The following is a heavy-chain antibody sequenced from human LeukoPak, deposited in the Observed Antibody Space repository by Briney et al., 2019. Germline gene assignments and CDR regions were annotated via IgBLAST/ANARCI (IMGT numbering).Heavy chain of an antibody. CDR3: ARRNDFWSGYPGDFDY. D-gene: IGHD3-3*01. CDR1: GGSISSGDYY. CDR2: IYYSGST. V-gene: IGHV4-39*01. J-gene: IGHJ4*02. Sequence: SETLSLTCTVSGGSISSGDYYWSWIRQPPGKGLEWIGSIYYSGSTYYNPSLKSRVTISVDTSKNQFSLKLSSVTAADTAVYCCARRNDFWSGYPGDFDYWGQGTLVTVSS.